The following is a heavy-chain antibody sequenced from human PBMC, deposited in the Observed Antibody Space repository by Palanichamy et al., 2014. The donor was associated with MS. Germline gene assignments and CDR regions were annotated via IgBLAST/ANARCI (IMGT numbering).Heavy chain of an antibody. V-gene: IGHV3-53*01. D-gene: IGHD3-22*01. J-gene: IGHJ4*02. CDR1: GFTVSSTY. Sequence: EVQVVESGGGLIQPGGSLRLSCAASGFTVSSTYKSWVRQAPGKGLEWVSIIYSGGSTKYADSVKGRFTISRDNSKNTLYLQMNYLRAEDTAVYYCARGLNYYDSSGYYWIWGQGTLVTVSS. CDR2: IYSGGST. CDR3: ARGLNYYDSSGYYWI.